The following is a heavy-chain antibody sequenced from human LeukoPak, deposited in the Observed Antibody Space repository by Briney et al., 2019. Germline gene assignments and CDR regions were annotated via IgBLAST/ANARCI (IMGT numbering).Heavy chain of an antibody. CDR2: INPSGGST. J-gene: IGHJ4*02. CDR1: GYTFTSYY. V-gene: IGHV1-46*01. Sequence: ASVKVSCKASGYTFTSYYMHWVRQAPGEGLEWMGKINPSGGSTSYAQKFQGRVTMTTDTSTSTAYMELRSLRSDDTAVYYCARDYDFWSGYFNFDYWGQGTLVTVSS. D-gene: IGHD3-3*01. CDR3: ARDYDFWSGYFNFDY.